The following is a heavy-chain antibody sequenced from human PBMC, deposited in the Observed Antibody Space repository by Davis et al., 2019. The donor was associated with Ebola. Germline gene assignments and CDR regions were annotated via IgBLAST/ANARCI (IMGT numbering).Heavy chain of an antibody. Sequence: SETLSLTCTVSGGSISSSSYYWGWIRQPPGKGLEWIGSIYYSGSTYYNPSLKSRVTISVDTSKNQFSLKLSSVTAADTAVYYCARRRGYYYYYGMDAWGQGTTVTVSS. V-gene: IGHV4-39*01. CDR1: GGSISSSSYY. CDR3: ARRRGYYYYYGMDA. J-gene: IGHJ6*02. CDR2: IYYSGST.